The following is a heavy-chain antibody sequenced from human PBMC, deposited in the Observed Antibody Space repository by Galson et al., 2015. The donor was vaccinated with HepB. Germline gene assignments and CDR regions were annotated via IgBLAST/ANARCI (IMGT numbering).Heavy chain of an antibody. CDR3: TRDLRPYCSSTSCYKEIFDY. CDR2: IRSKAYGGIT. D-gene: IGHD2-2*02. CDR1: GFTFGDYA. Sequence: SLRLSCAASGFTFGDYAMSWFRQAPGKGLEWVGFIRSKAYGGITEYAASVKGRFTISRDDSKSIAYLQMNSLKTEDTAVYYCTRDLRPYCSSTSCYKEIFDYWGQGTLVTVSS. J-gene: IGHJ4*02. V-gene: IGHV3-49*03.